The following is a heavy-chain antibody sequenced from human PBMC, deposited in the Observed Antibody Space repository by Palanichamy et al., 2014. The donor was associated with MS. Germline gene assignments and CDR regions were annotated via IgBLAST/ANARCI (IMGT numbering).Heavy chain of an antibody. V-gene: IGHV3-30*18. CDR2: ISYDGNNE. D-gene: IGHD6-13*01. CDR1: GFTFSSYG. CDR3: AKGGGGPYSSSWWGGDYYYYMDV. J-gene: IGHJ6*03. Sequence: QVQLVEVWGRRGPAWRSLETLLVQPLGFTFSSYGMHWVRQAPGKGLEWVAVISYDGNNEYFADSVKGRFTISRDNSKNTLYLQMSSLRAEDTAVYYCAKGGGGPYSSSWWGGDYYYYMDVWGKGTTVTVS.